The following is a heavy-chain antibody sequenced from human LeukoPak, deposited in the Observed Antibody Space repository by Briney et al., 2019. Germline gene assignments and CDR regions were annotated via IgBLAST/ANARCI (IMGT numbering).Heavy chain of an antibody. V-gene: IGHV3-23*01. CDR3: AKIAIVATIDLDY. CDR1: GFTVSSNY. D-gene: IGHD5-12*01. CDR2: ISGSGGST. J-gene: IGHJ4*02. Sequence: GGSLRLSCAASGFTVSSNYMSWVRQAPGKGLEWVSAISGSGGSTYYADSVKGRFTISRDNSKNTLYLQMNSLRAEDTAVYYCAKIAIVATIDLDYWGQGTLVTVSS.